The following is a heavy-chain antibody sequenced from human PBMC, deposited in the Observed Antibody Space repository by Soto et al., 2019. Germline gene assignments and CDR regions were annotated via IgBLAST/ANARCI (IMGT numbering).Heavy chain of an antibody. CDR1: GVTFSSDA. J-gene: IGHJ4*02. CDR3: AKTLWEVGANIFFEY. Sequence: GGSLRLSCAASGVTFSSDAMSWVRQAPGKGLEWVSAISGSGGSTYYADSVKGRFTISRDNSKNTLYLQMNSLRAEDTAVYYCAKTLWEVGANIFFEYWGQGTLVTVSS. V-gene: IGHV3-23*01. D-gene: IGHD1-26*01. CDR2: ISGSGGST.